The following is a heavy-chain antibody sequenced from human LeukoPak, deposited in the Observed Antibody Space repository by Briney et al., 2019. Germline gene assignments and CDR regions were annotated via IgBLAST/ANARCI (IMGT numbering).Heavy chain of an antibody. V-gene: IGHV4-59*01. J-gene: IGHJ5*02. D-gene: IGHD6-19*01. CDR3: ARVTYSSGSGSFDP. CDR1: GGSISSYY. CDR2: IYYSGST. Sequence: SETLSLTCTVSGGSISSYYWSWLRQPPGKGLEWLGYIYYSGSTNYNPSLKSRVTISVDTSKNQFSLKLSSVTAADTAVYYCARVTYSSGSGSFDPWGQGTLVTVSS.